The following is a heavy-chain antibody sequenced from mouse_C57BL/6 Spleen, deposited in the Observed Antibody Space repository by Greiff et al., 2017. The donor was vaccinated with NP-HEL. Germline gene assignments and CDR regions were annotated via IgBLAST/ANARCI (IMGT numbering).Heavy chain of an antibody. V-gene: IGHV1-72*01. CDR3: ARCPHSSGYFDY. D-gene: IGHD3-2*02. Sequence: QVQLQQPGAELVKPGASVKLSCKASGYTFTSYWMHWVKQRPGRGLEWIGRIDPSSGGTKYNEKFKSKATLTADKPSSTAYMQLSSLTSEDSAVDYCARCPHSSGYFDYWGQGTTLTVSS. J-gene: IGHJ2*01. CDR2: IDPSSGGT. CDR1: GYTFTSYW.